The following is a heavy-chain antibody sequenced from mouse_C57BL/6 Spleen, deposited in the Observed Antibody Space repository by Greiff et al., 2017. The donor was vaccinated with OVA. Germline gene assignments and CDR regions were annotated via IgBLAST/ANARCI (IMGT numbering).Heavy chain of an antibody. CDR1: GYTFTSYW. CDR3: ARGGTAMDY. D-gene: IGHD2-14*01. CDR2: IDPSDSYT. V-gene: IGHV1-69*01. J-gene: IGHJ4*01. Sequence: VQLQQPGAELVMPGASVKLSCKASGYTFTSYWMHWVKQRPGQGLEWLGEIDPSDSYTNYNQKFKGKSTLTVDKSSSTAYMQLSSLTSEDSAVYYCARGGTAMDYWGQGTSVTVSS.